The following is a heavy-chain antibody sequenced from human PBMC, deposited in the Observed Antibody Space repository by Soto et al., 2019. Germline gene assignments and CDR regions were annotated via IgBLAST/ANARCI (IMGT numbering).Heavy chain of an antibody. J-gene: IGHJ5*02. D-gene: IGHD3-3*01. CDR3: ARYVDDFWSGSYHPTDLYNWFDP. Sequence: QVQLVQSGAEVKKPGASVKVSCKASGYTFTSYSISCVRQAPGQGLEWMGWISPYNGNTNYAQEFQGTVTMTTDTSKSTGNLDLRSLRSDDTAMSYCARYVDDFWSGSYHPTDLYNWFDPWGQGTLVTVS. CDR2: ISPYNGNT. CDR1: GYTFTSYS. V-gene: IGHV1-18*01.